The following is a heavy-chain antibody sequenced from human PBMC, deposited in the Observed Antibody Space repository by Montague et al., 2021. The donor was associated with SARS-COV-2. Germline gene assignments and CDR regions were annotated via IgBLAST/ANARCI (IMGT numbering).Heavy chain of an antibody. D-gene: IGHD3-22*01. CDR2: IYDSETI. J-gene: IGHJ4*02. V-gene: IGHV4-4*02. Sequence: SETLSLTCAVSGGSISSSHWFTWVRQPPGKGLEWIGDIYDSETINYNQSLKRRVIRSVDRTKNQFSLKLSSVTAADTAVYYCARGPDSSGYYNDFDYWGQGTLVTVSS. CDR1: GGSISSSHW. CDR3: ARGPDSSGYYNDFDY.